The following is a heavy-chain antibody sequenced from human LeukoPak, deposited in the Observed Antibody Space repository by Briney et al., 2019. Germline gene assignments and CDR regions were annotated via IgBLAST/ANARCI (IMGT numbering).Heavy chain of an antibody. CDR3: AKDRLTHYNILTGYAN. D-gene: IGHD3-9*01. V-gene: IGHV3-30*02. Sequence: GGSLRLSCAASGFTFSDYGMHWVRQAPGKGLEWVAFIRYDGSNKYYADSVKGQFTISRDNSKNTLYLQMNSLRAEDTAVYYCAKDRLTHYNILTGYANWGQGTLVTVSS. CDR2: IRYDGSNK. CDR1: GFTFSDYG. J-gene: IGHJ4*02.